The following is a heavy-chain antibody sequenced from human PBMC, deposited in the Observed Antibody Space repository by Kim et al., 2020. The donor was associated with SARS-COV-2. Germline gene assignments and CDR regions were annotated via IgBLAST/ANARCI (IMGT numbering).Heavy chain of an antibody. V-gene: IGHV1-2*02. CDR1: GYTFTGYY. J-gene: IGHJ3*02. CDR3: ARVRSSVVTGGIDAFDI. Sequence: ASVKVSCKASGYTFTGYYMHWVRQAPGQGLEWMGWINPNSGGTNYAQKFQGRVTMTRDTSISTAYMELSRLRSDDTAVYYCARVRSSVVTGGIDAFDIWGQGTIVTVSS. D-gene: IGHD2-15*01. CDR2: INPNSGGT.